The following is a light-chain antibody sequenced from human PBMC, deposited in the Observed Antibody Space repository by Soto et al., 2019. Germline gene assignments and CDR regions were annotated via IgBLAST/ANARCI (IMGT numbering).Light chain of an antibody. J-gene: IGKJ1*01. Sequence: DIQMTQSPSSLSASVGDRVTMTCRASETIITFLNWYQHTPGKAPKLLIYAASHLQSGVPSRFSGSGSGTDSTLTISSLQPEDFATYYCQQSYSTPPDTFGQGTKV. CDR1: ETIITF. V-gene: IGKV1-39*01. CDR2: AAS. CDR3: QQSYSTPPDT.